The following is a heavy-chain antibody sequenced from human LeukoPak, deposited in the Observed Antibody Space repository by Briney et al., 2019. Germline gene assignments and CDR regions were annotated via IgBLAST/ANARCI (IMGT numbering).Heavy chain of an antibody. Sequence: SETLSLTCAVYGGSFSDYYWNWIRQPPGKGLEWIGEINHSGSTNYNPSLESRVTISVDTSKNQFSLKLGSVTAADTAVYYCARGAITIFGVIIGRAFDYWGQGTLVTVSS. CDR2: INHSGST. CDR1: GGSFSDYY. CDR3: ARGAITIFGVIIGRAFDY. V-gene: IGHV4-34*01. D-gene: IGHD3-3*01. J-gene: IGHJ4*02.